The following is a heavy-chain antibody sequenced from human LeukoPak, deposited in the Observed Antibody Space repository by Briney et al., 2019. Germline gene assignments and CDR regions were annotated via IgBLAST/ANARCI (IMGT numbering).Heavy chain of an antibody. CDR1: GFTFSSYA. J-gene: IGHJ4*02. D-gene: IGHD3-3*01. V-gene: IGHV3-30*04. Sequence: PGGSLRLSCAASGFTFSSYAMHWVRQAPGKGLEWVAVISYDGSNKYYADSVKGRFTISRDNAKNSLYLQMNSLRAEDTAVYYCARVRSGSYFDYWGQGTLVTVSS. CDR2: ISYDGSNK. CDR3: ARVRSGSYFDY.